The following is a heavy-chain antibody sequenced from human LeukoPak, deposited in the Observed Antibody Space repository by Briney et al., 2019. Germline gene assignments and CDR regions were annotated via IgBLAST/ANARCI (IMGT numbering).Heavy chain of an antibody. V-gene: IGHV3-30*18. J-gene: IGHJ6*02. CDR3: AKDLTNSQLYYYYYGMDV. CDR1: GFTFSNYG. D-gene: IGHD1-1*01. CDR2: ISYDGSNK. Sequence: GGSLRLSCAASGFTFSNYGMHWVRQAPGKGLEWVAVISYDGSNKYYADSVKGRFTISRDNSKNTLYLQMNSLRAEDTAVYYCAKDLTNSQLYYYYYGMDVWGQGTTVTVSS.